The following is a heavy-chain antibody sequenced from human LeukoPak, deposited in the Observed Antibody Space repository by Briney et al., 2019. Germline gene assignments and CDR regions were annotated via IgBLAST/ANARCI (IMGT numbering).Heavy chain of an antibody. Sequence: GASVKVSCKASGYTFTDYYIHWVRQAPGQGLEWMGIINPSGGTTGYAQKFQGRVTMTRDMSTSTVYMELSSLRSEDTAVYYCARDRRDIVVVVAATPRLWFDPWGQGTLVTVSS. D-gene: IGHD2-15*01. CDR1: GYTFTDYY. CDR2: INPSGGTT. V-gene: IGHV1-46*01. CDR3: ARDRRDIVVVVAATPRLWFDP. J-gene: IGHJ5*02.